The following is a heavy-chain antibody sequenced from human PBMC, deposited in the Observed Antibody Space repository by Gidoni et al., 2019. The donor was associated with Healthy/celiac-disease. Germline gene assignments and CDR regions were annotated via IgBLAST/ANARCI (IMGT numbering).Heavy chain of an antibody. CDR2: IICSRGSP. J-gene: IGHJ2*01. V-gene: IGHV3-23*04. Sequence: EVQLVESGGGWVQQGGCVRLAGAAAGISESRYAMSWVRQAPGKGLELFSAIICSRGSPYSAASVKGRFTISRDNSKTTLYLQMHSLRAEDTAVYYCAHTPSIAAAGTDFDLWGRGTLVTVSS. CDR3: AHTPSIAAAGTDFDL. CDR1: GISESRYA. D-gene: IGHD6-13*01.